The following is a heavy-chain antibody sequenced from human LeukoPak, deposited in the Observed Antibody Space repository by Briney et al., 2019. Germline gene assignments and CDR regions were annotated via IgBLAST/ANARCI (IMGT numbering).Heavy chain of an antibody. CDR1: GFTFSSYS. CDR2: ISSSSSYI. V-gene: IGHV3-21*01. Sequence: GGSLRLSCAASGFTFSSYSMNWVRQAPGKGLEWVSSISSSSSYIYYADSVKGRFTISRDNAKNSLYLQMNSLRAGDTAVYYCARDQDCGGGGSCYSFYVGYWGQGTLVTVSS. CDR3: ARDQDCGGGGSCYSFYVGY. J-gene: IGHJ4*02. D-gene: IGHD2-15*01.